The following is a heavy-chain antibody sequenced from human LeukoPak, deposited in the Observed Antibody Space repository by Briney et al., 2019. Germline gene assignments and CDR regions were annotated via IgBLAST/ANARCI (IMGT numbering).Heavy chain of an antibody. CDR3: ARGYSYGYVDY. CDR1: GFTFSNYY. V-gene: IGHV3-11*06. J-gene: IGHJ4*02. CDR2: ITSSGSYT. D-gene: IGHD5-18*01. Sequence: GGSLRLSCAASGFTFSNYYMSWIRQTPGKGLEWVSYITSSGSYTNYADSVKGRFTISRDNAKNSLYLQMNSLRAEDTAVYYCARGYSYGYVDYWGQGTLVTVSS.